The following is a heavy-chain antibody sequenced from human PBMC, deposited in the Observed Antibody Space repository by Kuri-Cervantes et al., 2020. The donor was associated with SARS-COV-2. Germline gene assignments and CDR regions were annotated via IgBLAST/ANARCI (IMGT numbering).Heavy chain of an antibody. CDR3: ARSPDFWSGLNWFDP. CDR1: GFTFSSYW. CDR2: INSDGSST. Sequence: GGSLRLSCAASGFTFSSYWMHWVRQAPGKGLVWVSRINSDGSSTSYADSVKGRFTISRDNAKNTLYLQMNSLRSDDTAVYYRARSPDFWSGLNWFDPWGQGTLVTVSS. J-gene: IGHJ5*02. D-gene: IGHD3-3*01. V-gene: IGHV3-74*01.